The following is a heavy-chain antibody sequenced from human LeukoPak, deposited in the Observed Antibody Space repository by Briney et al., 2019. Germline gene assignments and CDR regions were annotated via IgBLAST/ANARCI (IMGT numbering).Heavy chain of an antibody. CDR1: GFTFSSYA. J-gene: IGHJ4*02. V-gene: IGHV3-30*04. CDR2: ISYDGSNK. D-gene: IGHD1-1*01. CDR3: ARDWNEYYFDY. Sequence: GRSLRLSCAVSGFTFSSYAMHWVRQAPGKGLEWVAVISYDGSNKYYADSVKSRFTISRDNSKNTLYLQMNSLRAEDTAVYYCARDWNEYYFDYWGQGTLVTVSS.